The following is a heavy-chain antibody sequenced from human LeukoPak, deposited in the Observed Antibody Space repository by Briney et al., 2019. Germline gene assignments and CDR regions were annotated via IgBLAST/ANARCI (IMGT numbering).Heavy chain of an antibody. D-gene: IGHD2-2*01. V-gene: IGHV1-18*01. CDR1: GYIFTSYG. Sequence: ASVKASCKASGYIFTSYGISWVRQAPGQGLEWMGWISAYNGNTNYAQKLQGRVTMTTDTSTSTAYMELRSLRSDDTAVYYCARDGSTPPYYGMDVWGQGTTVTVSS. CDR2: ISAYNGNT. CDR3: ARDGSTPPYYGMDV. J-gene: IGHJ6*02.